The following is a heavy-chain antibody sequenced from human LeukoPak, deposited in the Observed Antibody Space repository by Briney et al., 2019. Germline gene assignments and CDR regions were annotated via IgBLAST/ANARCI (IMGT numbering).Heavy chain of an antibody. CDR2: IYSGGGT. CDR1: GFSVSHNF. D-gene: IGHD2-15*01. Sequence: SGGSLRLSCAASGFSVSHNFLSWVRQAPGKGLEWVSVIYSGGGTYYADSVRGRFTISRDNSKNTLYLQMNSLRAEDTAMYYCARGGGTDHFDSWGQGSLVTVSS. V-gene: IGHV3-53*01. CDR3: ARGGGTDHFDS. J-gene: IGHJ4*02.